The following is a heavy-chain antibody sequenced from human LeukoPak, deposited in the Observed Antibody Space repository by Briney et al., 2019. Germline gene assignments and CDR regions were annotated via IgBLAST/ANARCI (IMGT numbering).Heavy chain of an antibody. CDR2: IYSGGST. D-gene: IGHD3-10*01. Sequence: PGGSLRLSCAASGFTVSSNYMSWVRQAPGKGLEWVSVIYSGGSTYYADSVKGRFTISRDNSKNTLYLQMNSLRAEDTAVYYCARLYGSGSSNIYYYYYYMDVWGKGTTVTISS. CDR3: ARLYGSGSSNIYYYYYYMDV. V-gene: IGHV3-53*01. J-gene: IGHJ6*03. CDR1: GFTVSSNY.